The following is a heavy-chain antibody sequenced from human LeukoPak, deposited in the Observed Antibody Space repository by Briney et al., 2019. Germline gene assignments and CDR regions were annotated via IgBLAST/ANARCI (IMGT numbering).Heavy chain of an antibody. V-gene: IGHV3-48*04. CDR2: ITSSSSSI. CDR1: GFTFSSYS. J-gene: IGHJ4*02. D-gene: IGHD3-10*01. Sequence: GGSLRLSCAASGFTFSSYSLNWVRQAPGKGLEWVSYITSSSSSIYYADSVKGRFTISRDNAKNTLYLQLNSLRAEDTAVYYCARDSTYYYDSGSSGPHYFDNWGQGTLVTVSS. CDR3: ARDSTYYYDSGSSGPHYFDN.